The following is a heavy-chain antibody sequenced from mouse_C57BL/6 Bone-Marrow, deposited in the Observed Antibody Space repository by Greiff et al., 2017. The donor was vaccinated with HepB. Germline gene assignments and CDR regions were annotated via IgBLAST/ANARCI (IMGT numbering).Heavy chain of an antibody. J-gene: IGHJ1*03. Sequence: EVKLVESGGGLVKPGGSLKLSCAASGFTFSDYGMHWVRQSPGKGLEWVAYISSGGSTNYYADTVKGRFNISRDNAKNTLFLQMTRLTSEDTAMYYCARGVLRSPWDFDVWGTGTTVTVAS. CDR2: ISSGGSTN. V-gene: IGHV5-17*01. CDR3: ARGVLRSPWDFDV. CDR1: GFTFSDYG. D-gene: IGHD1-1*01.